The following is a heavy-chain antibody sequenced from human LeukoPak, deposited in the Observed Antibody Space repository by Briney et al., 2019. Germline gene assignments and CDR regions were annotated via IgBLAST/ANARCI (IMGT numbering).Heavy chain of an antibody. D-gene: IGHD3-10*01. CDR1: GFTFSSYA. CDR2: TTNGGGST. Sequence: GGSLRLSCAASGFTFSSYAMTWVRQAPGKGLEWVSGTTNGGGSTYYADSVKGRFTISRDNSRNTLYLQMNSLRAEDAAVYYCAKGPTLYASGTYTYFHYWGQGTLVTVSS. CDR3: AKGPTLYASGTYTYFHY. J-gene: IGHJ4*02. V-gene: IGHV3-23*01.